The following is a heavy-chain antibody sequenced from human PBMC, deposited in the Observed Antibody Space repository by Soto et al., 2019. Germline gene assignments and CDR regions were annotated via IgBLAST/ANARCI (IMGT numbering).Heavy chain of an antibody. Sequence: SETLSLTCTLSGGSVRAPDWWNWVRQSPDKGLEWIAEVHISGHSNYTPSLRSRVSVSIDSSKNQFYLNLNSVTAADTAIYYCARVRQGCSANNCYFDPWGQGTQVTVSS. CDR3: ARVRQGCSANNCYFDP. D-gene: IGHD1-1*01. J-gene: IGHJ5*01. CDR1: GGSVRAPDW. CDR2: VHISGHS. V-gene: IGHV4-4*02.